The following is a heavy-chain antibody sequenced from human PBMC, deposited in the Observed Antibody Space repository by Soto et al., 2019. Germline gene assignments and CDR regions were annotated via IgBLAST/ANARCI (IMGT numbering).Heavy chain of an antibody. D-gene: IGHD3-3*01. CDR3: AKAGGATIFGVVIS. V-gene: IGHV3-9*01. CDR1: GFTFDDYA. CDR2: ISWNSGSI. J-gene: IGHJ4*02. Sequence: GGSLRLSCAASGFTFDDYAMHWVRQAPGKGLEWVSGISWNSGSIGYADSVKGRFTISRDNAKNSLYLQMNSLRAEDTALYYCAKAGGATIFGVVISWGQGTLVTVSS.